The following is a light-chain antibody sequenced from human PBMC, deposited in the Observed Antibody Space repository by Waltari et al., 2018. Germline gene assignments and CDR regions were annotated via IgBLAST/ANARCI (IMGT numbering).Light chain of an antibody. Sequence: QSVLTQPPSVSAAPGQRVTISCFGGSSTIGNNYVSWYRQFPGTAPKLPIYENTERPSGIPGRFSGSKSGTSATLDITGLQAGDEADYYCGTWDSSPSGAVFGGGTHLTVL. CDR1: SSTIGNNY. V-gene: IGLV1-51*02. CDR2: ENT. J-gene: IGLJ7*01. CDR3: GTWDSSPSGAV.